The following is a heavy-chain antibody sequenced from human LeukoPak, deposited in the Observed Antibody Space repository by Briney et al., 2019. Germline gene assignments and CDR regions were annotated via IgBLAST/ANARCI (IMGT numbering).Heavy chain of an antibody. J-gene: IGHJ3*02. Sequence: SETPSLTCTVSGGSISSYYWSWIRQPPGKGLEWIGYIYYSGSTNYNPSLKGRVTISVDTSKNQFSLKLSSVTAADTAVYYCARFPYCGGDCQSDAFDIWSQGTMVTVSS. CDR3: ARFPYCGGDCQSDAFDI. V-gene: IGHV4-59*01. D-gene: IGHD2-21*02. CDR1: GGSISSYY. CDR2: IYYSGST.